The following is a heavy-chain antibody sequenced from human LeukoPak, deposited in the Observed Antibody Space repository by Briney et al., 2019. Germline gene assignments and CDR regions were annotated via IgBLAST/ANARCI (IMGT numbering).Heavy chain of an antibody. CDR1: GFTVSSNY. CDR2: IYSGGST. J-gene: IGHJ4*02. Sequence: PGGSLRLSCAASGFTVSSNYMSWVRQAPGKGLEWVSVIYSGGSTYYADSVKGRFTISRDNSKNTLYLQMNSLRAEDTAVYSCAKDRVGALLYFDSWGQGILVTVSS. D-gene: IGHD1-26*01. V-gene: IGHV3-53*01. CDR3: AKDRVGALLYFDS.